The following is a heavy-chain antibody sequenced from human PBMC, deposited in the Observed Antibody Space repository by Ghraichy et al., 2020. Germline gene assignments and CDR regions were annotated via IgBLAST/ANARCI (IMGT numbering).Heavy chain of an antibody. CDR3: ARFGQTTSWFDP. Sequence: SETLSLTCTVSGGSISSYYWSWIRQPPGKGLEWIGYIYYSGSTNYNPSLKSRVTISVDTSKNQFSLKLSSVTAADTAVYYCARFGQTTSWFDPWGQGTLVTVSS. CDR2: IYYSGST. CDR1: GGSISSYY. V-gene: IGHV4-59*08. D-gene: IGHD4-11*01. J-gene: IGHJ5*02.